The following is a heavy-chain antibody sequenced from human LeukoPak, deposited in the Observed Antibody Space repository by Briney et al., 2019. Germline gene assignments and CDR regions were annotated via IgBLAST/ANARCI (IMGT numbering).Heavy chain of an antibody. CDR2: IRYDGSEG. J-gene: IGHJ4*02. V-gene: IGHV3-30*02. CDR1: GFTFSTYG. D-gene: IGHD2-2*01. Sequence: PGGSLRLSCAASGFTFSTYGMHWVRQAPGKGLDWVAFIRYDGSEGYYADSVKGRFTISRDNAKNSLYLQMNSLRGEDTAVYYCARLGYCSGTRCPNFDYWGQGTLVTVSS. CDR3: ARLGYCSGTRCPNFDY.